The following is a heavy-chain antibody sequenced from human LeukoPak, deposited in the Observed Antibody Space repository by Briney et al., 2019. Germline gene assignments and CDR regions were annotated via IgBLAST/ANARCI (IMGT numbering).Heavy chain of an antibody. D-gene: IGHD2-2*01. J-gene: IGHJ4*02. V-gene: IGHV3-23*01. CDR3: AKAHIVVVPAAYFDY. Sequence: GGSLRLSCAASGFTFSSYAMSWVRQAPGEGLEWVSAISGRGGSTYYADSVKGRFTISRDNTKNTLYLQMNSLRAEDTAVYYCAKAHIVVVPAAYFDYWGQGTLVTVSS. CDR1: GFTFSSYA. CDR2: ISGRGGST.